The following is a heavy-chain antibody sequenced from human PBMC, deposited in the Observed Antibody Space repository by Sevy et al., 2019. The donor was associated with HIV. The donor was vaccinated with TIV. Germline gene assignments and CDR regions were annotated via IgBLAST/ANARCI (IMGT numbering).Heavy chain of an antibody. J-gene: IGHJ6*02. Sequence: GGSLRLSCAASGFILSDYYMSWIRQAPGKGLEWLSYISDSDDSIYYADSVKGRFTISWDKTKNSLYLQMNSLRAEDTAGYYCARDHVKDGDLGDCCYFAMDVWGQGTTVTVSS. CDR3: ARDHVKDGDLGDCCYFAMDV. V-gene: IGHV3-11*01. CDR2: ISDSDDSI. CDR1: GFILSDYY. D-gene: IGHD4-17*01.